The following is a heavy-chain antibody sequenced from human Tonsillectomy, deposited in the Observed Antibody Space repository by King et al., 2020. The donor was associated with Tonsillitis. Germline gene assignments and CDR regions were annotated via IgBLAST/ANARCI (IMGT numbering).Heavy chain of an antibody. CDR2: ISSRDATT. D-gene: IGHD2-15*01. CDR3: AGDTYDSANTYDY. J-gene: IGHJ4*02. Sequence: VQLVESGGGLVKPGGSLRLSCAASGFMFSDFYMSWIRQAPGKGLEWVSYISSRDATTYYADSVKGRFTISTDKAKNSLYLQMNGLRAEDTAVYYCAGDTYDSANTYDYWGQGTLVTVSS. CDR1: GFMFSDFY. V-gene: IGHV3-11*01.